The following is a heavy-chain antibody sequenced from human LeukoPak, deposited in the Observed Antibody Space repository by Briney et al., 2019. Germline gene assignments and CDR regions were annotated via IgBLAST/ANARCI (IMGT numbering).Heavy chain of an antibody. D-gene: IGHD6-13*01. CDR1: GFTFDDYA. J-gene: IGHJ4*02. CDR2: ISGNSGSI. CDR3: AKDMVPYSSSWYYFDY. V-gene: IGHV3-9*01. Sequence: GGPLRLSCAASGFTFDDYAMHWVRQAPGKGLEWVSGISGNSGSIGYADSVKGRFTISRDNAKNSLYLQMNSLRAEDTALYYCAKDMVPYSSSWYYFDYWGQGTLVTVSS.